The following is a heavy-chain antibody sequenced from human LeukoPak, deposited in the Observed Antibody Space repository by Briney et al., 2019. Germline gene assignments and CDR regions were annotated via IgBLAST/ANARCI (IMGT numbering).Heavy chain of an antibody. CDR1: GGSISNYY. CDR3: AREAFCGGDCYSGFDY. Sequence: SETLSLTCAVYGGSISNYYWSWIRQPAGKGLEWIGRFQSRGSANYNPSLKSRVTMSVDTSKNQFSLELSSVTAADTAVYYCAREAFCGGDCYSGFDYWGQGTLVTVSS. D-gene: IGHD2-21*02. V-gene: IGHV4-4*07. J-gene: IGHJ4*02. CDR2: FQSRGSA.